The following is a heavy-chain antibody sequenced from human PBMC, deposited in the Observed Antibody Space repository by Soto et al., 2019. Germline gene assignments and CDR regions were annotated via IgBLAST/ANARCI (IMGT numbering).Heavy chain of an antibody. J-gene: IGHJ4*02. CDR2: ISYDGSNK. V-gene: IGHV3-30*18. D-gene: IGHD3-22*01. CDR1: GFTFSSYG. CDR3: AKDSLSSGYSYSPSAIDY. Sequence: QVQLVESGGGVVQPGRSLRLSCAASGFTFSSYGMHWVRQAPGKGLEWVAVISYDGSNKYYADSVKGRFTISRDNSKNTLYLQMNSLRAEDTAVYYCAKDSLSSGYSYSPSAIDYWGQGTLVTVSS.